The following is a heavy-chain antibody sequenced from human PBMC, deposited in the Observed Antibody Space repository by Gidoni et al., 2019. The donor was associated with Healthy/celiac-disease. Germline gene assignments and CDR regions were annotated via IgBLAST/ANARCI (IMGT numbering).Heavy chain of an antibody. CDR3: ARGGSRIQLWNTFDY. V-gene: IGHV3-7*01. D-gene: IGHD5-18*01. CDR2: IKQDGSEK. Sequence: EVQLVESGGGLVQPGGSLRLSCAASGFTFSSYWMSWVRQAPGKGLEWVANIKQDGSEKYYVDSVKGRFTISRDNAKNSLYLQMNSLRAEDTAVYYCARGGSRIQLWNTFDYWGQGTLVTVSS. CDR1: GFTFSSYW. J-gene: IGHJ4*02.